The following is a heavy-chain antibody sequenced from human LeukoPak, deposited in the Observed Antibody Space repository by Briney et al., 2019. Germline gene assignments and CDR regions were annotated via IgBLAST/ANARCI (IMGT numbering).Heavy chain of an antibody. CDR1: GFTFTTYG. D-gene: IGHD3-22*01. CDR2: ISSSGGNT. CDR3: AKGSASSGYPGDY. V-gene: IGHV3-23*01. Sequence: GGSLRLSCAASGFTFTTYGMSWVRQAPGKGLEWVSGISSSGGNTYYADSVKGRFTISRDNSKSTLYLQMNSLRVEDTAVYYCAKGSASSGYPGDYWGQGTLVTVSS. J-gene: IGHJ4*02.